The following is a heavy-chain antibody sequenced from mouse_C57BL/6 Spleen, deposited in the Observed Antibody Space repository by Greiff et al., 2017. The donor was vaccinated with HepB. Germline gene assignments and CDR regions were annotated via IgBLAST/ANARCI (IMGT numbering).Heavy chain of an antibody. V-gene: IGHV14-2*01. D-gene: IGHD2-5*01. CDR2: IDPEDGET. Sequence: EVKVVESGAELVKPGASVKLSCTASGFNIKDYYMHWVKQRTEQGLEWIGRIDPEDGETKYAPKFPGKATITAYTSSNTAYLQLSSLTSEDTAVYDCARSGSNPFAYWGQGTLVTVSA. J-gene: IGHJ3*01. CDR1: GFNIKDYY. CDR3: ARSGSNPFAY.